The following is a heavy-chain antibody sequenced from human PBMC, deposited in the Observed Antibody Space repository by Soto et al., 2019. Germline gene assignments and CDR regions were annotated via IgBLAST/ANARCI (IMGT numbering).Heavy chain of an antibody. CDR3: ARVRSNLFGY. J-gene: IGHJ4*02. CDR2: IHYSGST. Sequence: TLSLTCTVSGDSISTFYWSWIRQPPGKGLEWIGYIHYSGSTNYNPSLKSQVIISVDTSKNQFSLKLSSVTAADTAVYFCARVRSNLFGYWGQGTLVTVSS. V-gene: IGHV4-59*01. CDR1: GDSISTFY. D-gene: IGHD3-3*01.